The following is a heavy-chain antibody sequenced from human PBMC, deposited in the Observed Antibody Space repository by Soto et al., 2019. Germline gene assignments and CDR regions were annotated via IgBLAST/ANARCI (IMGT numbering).Heavy chain of an antibody. CDR3: ALGSDYLFDP. D-gene: IGHD4-17*01. CDR2: SIPMSGRT. Sequence: QIQLVQSGAEVKKPGSSVKVSCKASGGTFSTYAISWVRQAPGQGLEWMGGSIPMSGRTTYAQKFQDRVTITAGKSTTTAYMELSSLRSEDTAVYYCALGSDYLFDPWGRGTLVTVSS. CDR1: GGTFSTYA. V-gene: IGHV1-69*06. J-gene: IGHJ5*02.